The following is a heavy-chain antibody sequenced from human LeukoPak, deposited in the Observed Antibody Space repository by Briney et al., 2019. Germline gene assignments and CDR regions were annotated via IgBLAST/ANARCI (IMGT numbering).Heavy chain of an antibody. Sequence: ASVKVSCKASGYTFTIYYIHWVRQAPGQGLEWMGMTNPSGGRTSYAQKFQGRVTMTRDTSTSTVYMELSSLSSEDTAVYYCARDLFSVAVVIYPPGMDVWGQGTTVTVSS. CDR3: ARDLFSVAVVIYPPGMDV. CDR2: TNPSGGRT. J-gene: IGHJ6*02. CDR1: GYTFTIYY. D-gene: IGHD2-21*01. V-gene: IGHV1-46*01.